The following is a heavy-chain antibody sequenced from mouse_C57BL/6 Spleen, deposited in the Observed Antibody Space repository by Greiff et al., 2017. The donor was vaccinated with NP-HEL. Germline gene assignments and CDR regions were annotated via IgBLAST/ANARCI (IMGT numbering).Heavy chain of an antibody. D-gene: IGHD2-4*01. J-gene: IGHJ4*01. Sequence: QVQLKQPGAELVKPGASVKLSCKASGYTFTSYWMHWVKQRPGQGLEWIGMIHPNSGSTNYNEKFKSKATLTVDKSSSTAYMQLSSLTSEDSAVYYCARWYYDYDGYAMDYWGQGTSVTVSS. V-gene: IGHV1-64*01. CDR1: GYTFTSYW. CDR3: ARWYYDYDGYAMDY. CDR2: IHPNSGST.